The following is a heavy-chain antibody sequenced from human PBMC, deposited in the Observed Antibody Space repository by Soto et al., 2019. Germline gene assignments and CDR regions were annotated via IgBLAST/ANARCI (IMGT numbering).Heavy chain of an antibody. CDR2: IRSKDNGYAT. J-gene: IGHJ6*02. V-gene: IGHV3-73*01. CDR1: GFTFSGSA. Sequence: PGGSLRLSCAASGFTFSGSAMHWVRQASGKGLEWVGRIRSKDNGYATAYAASVKGRFTISRDDSKNTAYLQMNSLKTEDTAVYYCTVSRGYSYGPLDYYYGMDVWGQGTTVTVSS. CDR3: TVSRGYSYGPLDYYYGMDV. D-gene: IGHD5-18*01.